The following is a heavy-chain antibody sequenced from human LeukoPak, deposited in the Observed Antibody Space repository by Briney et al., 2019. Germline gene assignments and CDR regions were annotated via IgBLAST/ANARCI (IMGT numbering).Heavy chain of an antibody. CDR3: AGATHY. Sequence: PGGSLRLSCAASGSTFSSYAMHWVRQAPGKGLEWVAVISYDGSNKYYADSVKGRFTISRDNSKNTLYLQMNSLRAEDTAVYYCAGATHYWGQGTLVTVS. CDR2: ISYDGSNK. CDR1: GSTFSSYA. D-gene: IGHD4-17*01. J-gene: IGHJ4*02. V-gene: IGHV3-30-3*01.